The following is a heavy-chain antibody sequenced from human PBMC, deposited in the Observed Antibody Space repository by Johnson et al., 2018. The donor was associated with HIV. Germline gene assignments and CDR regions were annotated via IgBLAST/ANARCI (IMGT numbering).Heavy chain of an antibody. CDR2: ISYDGSNK. D-gene: IGHD6-13*01. Sequence: QVQLVESGGGVVQPGRSLRLSCAASGFTFSSYAMHWVRQAPGKGLEWVAVISYDGSNKYYADSVKRRFTISRDNSKNTLYLQMNSLRAEDTAVYYCARDGAQQLARDAFDIWGQGTMITVSS. CDR3: ARDGAQQLARDAFDI. CDR1: GFTFSSYA. V-gene: IGHV3-30*04. J-gene: IGHJ3*02.